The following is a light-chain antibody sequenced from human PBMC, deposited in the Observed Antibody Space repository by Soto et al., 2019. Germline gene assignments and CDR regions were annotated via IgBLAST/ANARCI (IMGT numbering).Light chain of an antibody. V-gene: IGKV3-15*01. CDR2: ATS. CDR3: QQYHHWPWT. Sequence: EIVMTQSPATLSVSPGERATLSCRASQSINGNLAWYQRKPGQAPRLLMYATSVRATGIPARFSGSGSGTEYTLTISSLQSEDFAVYYCQQYHHWPWTFGQGTKVEI. CDR1: QSINGN. J-gene: IGKJ1*01.